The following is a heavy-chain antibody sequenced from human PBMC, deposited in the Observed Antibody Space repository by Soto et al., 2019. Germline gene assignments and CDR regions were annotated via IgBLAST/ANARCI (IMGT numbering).Heavy chain of an antibody. CDR3: ARDSFLRSYAFDI. V-gene: IGHV4-4*07. CDR2: IYTSGST. D-gene: IGHD4-17*01. Sequence: QLQLQESGPGLVKPAETLSLTCTVSGGSISSDYWGWIRQPAGKGLEWIGRIYTSGSTNYNPSLKSRVTMSVDTSKNQFSLKLSSVTAADTAVYYCARDSFLRSYAFDIWGQGTMVTVSS. J-gene: IGHJ3*02. CDR1: GGSISSDY.